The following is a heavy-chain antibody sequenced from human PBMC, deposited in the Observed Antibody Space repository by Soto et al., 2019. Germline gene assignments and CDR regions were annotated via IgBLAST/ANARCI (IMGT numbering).Heavy chain of an antibody. Sequence: QVQLVQSGAEVKKPGASVKVSCKASGYTFTSYGISWVRQAPGQGLEWMGWISAYNGNTNYAQKLQGRVHMTTNTSTSKAYIELRSLRSDDTAVYYCARDARIAAAGIVDPWGQGTLVTVSS. D-gene: IGHD6-13*01. CDR1: GYTFTSYG. V-gene: IGHV1-18*01. CDR3: ARDARIAAAGIVDP. J-gene: IGHJ5*02. CDR2: ISAYNGNT.